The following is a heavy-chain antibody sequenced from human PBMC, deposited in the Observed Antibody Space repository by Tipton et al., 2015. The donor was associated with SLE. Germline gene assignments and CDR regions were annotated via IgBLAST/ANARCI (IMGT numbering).Heavy chain of an antibody. CDR2: INHSGST. CDR3: ARLIWFGELGAFDI. CDR1: GGSFSDYY. Sequence: TLSLTCAVYGGSFSDYYWSWIRQPPGKGLVWIGEINHSGSTNYNPSLKSRVTISVDTSKNQFSLKLSSVTAADTAVYYCARLIWFGELGAFDIWGQGTMVTVSS. D-gene: IGHD3-10*01. J-gene: IGHJ3*02. V-gene: IGHV4-34*01.